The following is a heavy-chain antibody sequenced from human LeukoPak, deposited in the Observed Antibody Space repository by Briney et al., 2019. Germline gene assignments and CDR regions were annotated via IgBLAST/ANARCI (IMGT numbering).Heavy chain of an antibody. D-gene: IGHD3-22*01. CDR1: GFTFTGYW. J-gene: IGHJ3*02. CDR2: IKQDGSEK. Sequence: GGSLRLSCAASGFTFTGYWMSWVRQAPGKGLEWVANIKQDGSEKYYVDSVKGRFTISRDNAKNSLYLQMNSLRAEDTAVYYCARESGIYDSSGYNAFDIWGQGTMVTVSS. V-gene: IGHV3-7*01. CDR3: ARESGIYDSSGYNAFDI.